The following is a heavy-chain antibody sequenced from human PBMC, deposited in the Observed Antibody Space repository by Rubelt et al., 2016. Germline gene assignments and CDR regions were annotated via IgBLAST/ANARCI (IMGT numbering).Heavy chain of an antibody. D-gene: IGHD4-23*01. CDR3: ARDYGGNFR. CDR2: INPSGGTT. Sequence: QVQLVQSGAEVKKPGASVKVSCKASGYTFTSYYMHWVRQAPGQGLEWMGIINPSGGTTSYAQKFQGRGTMTMETSPSTVYMELSSLISDDTAVYYCARDYGGNFRWGQGTLVTVSS. V-gene: IGHV1-46*03. CDR1: GYTFTSYY. J-gene: IGHJ1*01.